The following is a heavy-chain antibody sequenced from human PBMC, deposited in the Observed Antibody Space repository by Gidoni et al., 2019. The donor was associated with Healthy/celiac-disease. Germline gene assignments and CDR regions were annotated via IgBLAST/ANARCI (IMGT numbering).Heavy chain of an antibody. CDR1: GYTFTSYG. V-gene: IGHV1-18*01. J-gene: IGHJ4*02. CDR3: ARETIVGVVIHDY. CDR2: ISAYNGNT. Sequence: QVQLVPSVAAVNKPWVSVKLSCQSSGYTFTSYGISWVRQAPGQGLAWMGWISAYNGNTNYAQKLQGRVTMTTDTSTRTAYMELRSLRADDTAVYYCARETIVGVVIHDYWGQGTLVTVSS. D-gene: IGHD3-3*01.